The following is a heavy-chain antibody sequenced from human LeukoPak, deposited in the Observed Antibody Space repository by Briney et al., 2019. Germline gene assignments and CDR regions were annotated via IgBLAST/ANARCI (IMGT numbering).Heavy chain of an antibody. CDR1: GYTFTSYY. CDR3: ARLVVVPAAQIDY. D-gene: IGHD2-2*01. V-gene: IGHV1-46*01. Sequence: ASVKVSCKASGYTFTSYYMHWVRQAPGQGLEWMGIINPSGGSTSYAQKFQGRVTMTRDTSKNQFSLKLSSVTAADTAVYYCARLVVVPAAQIDYWGQGTLVTVSS. CDR2: INPSGGST. J-gene: IGHJ4*02.